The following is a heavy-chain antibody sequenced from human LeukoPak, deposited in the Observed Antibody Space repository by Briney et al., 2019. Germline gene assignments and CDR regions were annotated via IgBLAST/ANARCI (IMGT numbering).Heavy chain of an antibody. D-gene: IGHD6-13*01. CDR2: ISISSAYI. J-gene: IGHJ4*02. CDR3: TSERVAAGGGRYCFDH. CDR1: GFTLTSSG. Sequence: GGSLRLSCAASGFTLTSSGMNWVRQAPGKGLEWVSSISISSAYIWYADSVRGRFTISRDNAKNSLYLQMNSLRAEDTAVYFCTSERVAAGGGRYCFDHWGQGTLVTVSS. V-gene: IGHV3-21*01.